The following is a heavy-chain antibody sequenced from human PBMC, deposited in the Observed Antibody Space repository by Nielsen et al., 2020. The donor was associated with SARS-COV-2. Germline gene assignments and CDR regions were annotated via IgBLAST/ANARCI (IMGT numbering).Heavy chain of an antibody. CDR2: IYYSGST. CDR1: GGSISSYY. Sequence: SETLSLTCTVSGGSISSYYWRWIRQPPGKGLEWIGYIYYSGSTNYNPSLKSRVTISVDTSKNQFSLKLSSVTAADTAVYYCARDAGNYDFWSGYYRGDAFDIWGQGTMVTVSS. V-gene: IGHV4-59*13. CDR3: ARDAGNYDFWSGYYRGDAFDI. J-gene: IGHJ3*02. D-gene: IGHD3-3*01.